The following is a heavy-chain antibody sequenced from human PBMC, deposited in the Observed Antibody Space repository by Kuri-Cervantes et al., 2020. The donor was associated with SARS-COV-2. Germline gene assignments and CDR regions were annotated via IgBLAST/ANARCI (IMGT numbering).Heavy chain of an antibody. V-gene: IGHV4-39*01. J-gene: IGHJ4*02. CDR2: IYFSGSA. Sequence: SETLSPTSTVSGGSISSYYWGWIRQPPGKGLEWIGSIYFSGSAYYNPTLKIRVTISVDTSKTQFSLKLSSVTAADTAVYYCARQAVTTALDYWGQGTLVTVSS. CDR3: ARQAVTTALDY. CDR1: GGSISSYY. D-gene: IGHD4-17*01.